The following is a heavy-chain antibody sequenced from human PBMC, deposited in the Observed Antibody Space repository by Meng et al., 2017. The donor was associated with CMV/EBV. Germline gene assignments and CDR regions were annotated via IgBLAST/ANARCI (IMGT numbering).Heavy chain of an antibody. V-gene: IGHV4-34*01. D-gene: IGHD3-10*01. CDR2: INHSGST. CDR1: GGSFSGYY. Sequence: ESLKISCAVYGGSFSGYYWSWIRQPPGKGLEWIGEINHSGSTNYNPSLKSRVTISVDTSKNQFSLKLSSVTAADTAVYYCARGRGPGSMVRDVGLYYYGMDVWGQGTTVTVSS. J-gene: IGHJ6*02. CDR3: ARGRGPGSMVRDVGLYYYGMDV.